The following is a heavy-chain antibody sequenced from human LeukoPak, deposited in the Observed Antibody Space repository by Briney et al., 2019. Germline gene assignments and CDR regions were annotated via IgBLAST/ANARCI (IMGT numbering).Heavy chain of an antibody. CDR2: ISSSSNYI. J-gene: IGHJ6*02. CDR1: GFTFRSYS. CDR3: ARGYCSSSTCYGCYYYGMDV. V-gene: IGHV3-21*06. Sequence: GGSLRLSCAASGFTFRSYSMNRVRQAPGKGLEWVSSISSSSNYIYYADSVKGRFTISRDNAKNSLYLQVNSLRAEDTAVYYCARGYCSSSTCYGCYYYGMDVWGQGTTVTVSS. D-gene: IGHD2-2*01.